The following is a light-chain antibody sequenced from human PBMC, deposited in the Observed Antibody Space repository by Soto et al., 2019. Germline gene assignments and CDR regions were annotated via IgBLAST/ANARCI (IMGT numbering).Light chain of an antibody. CDR3: GTWDSRLSVYV. J-gene: IGLJ1*01. V-gene: IGLV1-51*01. CDR2: DNN. Sequence: QSVLTQSPSVSAAPGQTVTISCSGSGSNIARNFVSWYRHLPGTAPMLLISDNNKRPSGIPDRFSVSKSGSSATLGITGLQTDDEAEYYCGTWDSRLSVYVFGSGTKLTVL. CDR1: GSNIARNF.